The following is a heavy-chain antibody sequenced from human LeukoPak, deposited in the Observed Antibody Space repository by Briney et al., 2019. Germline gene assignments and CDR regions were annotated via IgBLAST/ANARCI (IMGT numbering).Heavy chain of an antibody. CDR1: GGSISSSSYF. CDR3: ARHGDYYYYMDV. Sequence: SETLSLTCTVSGGSISSSSYFWGWIRQPPGKGLEWIGSIYYSGSTSYNPSLKSRVTISVDTSKNQFSLKLSSVTAADTAVYYCARHGDYYYYMDVWGKGTTVIISS. J-gene: IGHJ6*03. V-gene: IGHV4-39*01. CDR2: IYYSGST.